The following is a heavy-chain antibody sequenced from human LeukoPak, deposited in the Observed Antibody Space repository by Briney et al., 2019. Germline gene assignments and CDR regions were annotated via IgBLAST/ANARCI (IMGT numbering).Heavy chain of an antibody. Sequence: PGGSLRLSCAASGFTFSSYAMSWVRQAPGKGLEWVSAISDSGGSTYYADSVKGRFTISRDNSKNTLFLQMYSLRAEDTAVYYCAKDLSSGVDTYYFDYWGQGTLVTVSS. J-gene: IGHJ4*02. CDR1: GFTFSSYA. D-gene: IGHD5-18*01. V-gene: IGHV3-23*01. CDR2: ISDSGGST. CDR3: AKDLSSGVDTYYFDY.